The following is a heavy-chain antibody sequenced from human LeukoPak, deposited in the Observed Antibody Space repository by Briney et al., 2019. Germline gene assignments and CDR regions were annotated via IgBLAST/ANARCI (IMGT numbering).Heavy chain of an antibody. CDR3: ARASLYHYDSNGYLFDY. J-gene: IGHJ4*02. Sequence: SETLSLTCTVSNGSISSSSYYWGWIRQPSGKGLEWIGNIYYSGSTYYNPSLNSRVNISLNTSKNQFSLDLTSVTAADTAVYYCARASLYHYDSNGYLFDYWGQGTLVTVSS. CDR2: IYYSGST. V-gene: IGHV4-39*07. D-gene: IGHD3-22*01. CDR1: NGSISSSSYY.